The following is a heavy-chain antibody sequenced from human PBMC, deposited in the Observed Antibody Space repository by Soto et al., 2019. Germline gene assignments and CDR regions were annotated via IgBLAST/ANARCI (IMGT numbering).Heavy chain of an antibody. J-gene: IGHJ5*02. Sequence: QVQLQESGPGLVKPSQTLSLICTVSGGSISSGDYYWSWIRQHPGKDLEWIGYIHNSGTTYYIPPLKSRVTMSIDTSKNQLSLKVTSGTAADTAVYYCARGVTFGGVIAPRFDPWGQGILVTVSS. CDR2: IHNSGTT. D-gene: IGHD3-16*02. CDR1: GGSISSGDYY. V-gene: IGHV4-31*03. CDR3: ARGVTFGGVIAPRFDP.